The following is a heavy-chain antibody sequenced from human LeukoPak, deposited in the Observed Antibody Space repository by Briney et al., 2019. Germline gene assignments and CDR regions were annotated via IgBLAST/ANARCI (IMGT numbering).Heavy chain of an antibody. J-gene: IGHJ4*02. Sequence: GESLKISCKGSGYSFTSYWIGWVRQMPGKGLEWMGIIYPGDSEIRYSPSFQGQVTISAEKSISTAYLQWGSLKASDNAMYYCARTAKYYDFWSGYLYFDYWGQGTLVTVSS. D-gene: IGHD3-3*01. CDR1: GYSFTSYW. V-gene: IGHV5-51*01. CDR3: ARTAKYYDFWSGYLYFDY. CDR2: IYPGDSEI.